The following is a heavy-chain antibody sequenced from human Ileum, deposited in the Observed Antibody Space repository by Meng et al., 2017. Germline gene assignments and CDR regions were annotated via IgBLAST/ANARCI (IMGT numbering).Heavy chain of an antibody. J-gene: IGHJ4*02. V-gene: IGHV4-61*08. CDR1: GGSVSTSDYQ. Sequence: QVQLQESGAGLVRPSETPSLICTVSGGSVSTSDYQWGWIRQPPGKGLEWIGYAGTNYNPSLKSRVTISLDTSRNQFSLSLSSVTAADTAAYYCARDHMGSLDYWGQGILVTVSS. CDR3: ARDHMGSLDY. CDR2: AGT. D-gene: IGHD1-26*01.